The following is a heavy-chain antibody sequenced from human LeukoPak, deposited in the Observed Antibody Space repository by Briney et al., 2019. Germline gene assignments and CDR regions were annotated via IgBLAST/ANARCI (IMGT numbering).Heavy chain of an antibody. CDR1: GGSISSYY. CDR2: IYYSGST. CDR3: ARHAGQWLVGWYFDL. D-gene: IGHD6-19*01. J-gene: IGHJ2*01. V-gene: IGHV4-59*08. Sequence: SETLSLTCTVSGGSISSYYWSWIRQPPGKGLEWIGYIYYSGSTNYNPPLKSRVTISVDTSNSQLSLRLRSVTAADTAVYYCARHAGQWLVGWYFDLWGRGTLVRVSS.